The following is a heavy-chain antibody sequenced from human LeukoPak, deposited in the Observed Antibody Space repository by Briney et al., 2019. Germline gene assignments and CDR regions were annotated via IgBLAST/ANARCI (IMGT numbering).Heavy chain of an antibody. CDR1: GYTFNNYD. J-gene: IGHJ6*03. CDR3: ARSRRGYYMDV. Sequence: ASVKVSCQASGYTFNNYDISWVRQAAGQGLEWMGRLDPYSSDTAYGQNFQGRVTMTRNTSINTAYLELNSLRSEDTAVYYCARSRRGYYMDVWGRGTTVTVSS. V-gene: IGHV1-8*02. CDR2: LDPYSSDT.